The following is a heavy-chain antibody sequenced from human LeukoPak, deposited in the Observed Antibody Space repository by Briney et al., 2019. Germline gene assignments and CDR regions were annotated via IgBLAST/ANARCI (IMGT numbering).Heavy chain of an antibody. Sequence: ASVKVSCKASGYTFTGYYMHWVRQAPGQGLEWMGWINPNSGGTNYAQKFQGRVTMATDTSTSTAYMELRSLRSDDTAVYYCARESDASMVFDYWGQGTLVTVSS. J-gene: IGHJ4*02. CDR3: ARESDASMVFDY. V-gene: IGHV1-2*02. CDR1: GYTFTGYY. D-gene: IGHD5-18*01. CDR2: INPNSGGT.